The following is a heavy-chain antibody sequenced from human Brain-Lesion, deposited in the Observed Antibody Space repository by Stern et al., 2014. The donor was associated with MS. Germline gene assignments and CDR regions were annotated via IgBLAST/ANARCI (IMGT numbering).Heavy chain of an antibody. Sequence: EVQLEESGGDLVQPGRSLRLSCAAFGFTFDDYAMHWVPQGPGKGLEWVAGISWNSGTIGYADSVKGRFTTSRDNAYSSLYLQMNSLRPEDTALYYCARDITGSSAYFAYWGQGTLVTVSS. V-gene: IGHV3-9*01. J-gene: IGHJ4*02. CDR3: ARDITGSSAYFAY. D-gene: IGHD1-14*01. CDR1: GFTFDDYA. CDR2: ISWNSGTI.